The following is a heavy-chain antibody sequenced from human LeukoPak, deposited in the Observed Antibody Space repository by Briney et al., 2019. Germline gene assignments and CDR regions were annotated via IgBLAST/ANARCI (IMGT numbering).Heavy chain of an antibody. J-gene: IGHJ3*02. CDR1: GGSISSGDYY. CDR2: IYYSGST. CDR3: ARHDYGDYGAFDI. Sequence: SSETLSLTCTVSGGSISSGDYYWSWIRQPPGKGLEWIGYIYYSGSTYDNPSLKSRVTISLDTSQNQFSLKVSSVTAADTAVYYCARHDYGDYGAFDIWGQGTMVTVSS. D-gene: IGHD4-17*01. V-gene: IGHV4-30-4*01.